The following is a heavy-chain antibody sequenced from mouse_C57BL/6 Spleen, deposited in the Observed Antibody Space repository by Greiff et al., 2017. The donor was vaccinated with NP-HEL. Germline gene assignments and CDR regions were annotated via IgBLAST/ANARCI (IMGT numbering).Heavy chain of an antibody. J-gene: IGHJ3*01. CDR1: GYSITSGYY. D-gene: IGHD3-3*01. CDR3: ARDQLGGFAY. CDR2: ISYDGSN. V-gene: IGHV3-6*01. Sequence: EVKLMESGPGLVKPSQSLSLTCSVTGYSITSGYYWNWIRQFPGNKLEWMGYISYDGSNNYNPSLKNRISITRDTSKNQFFLKLNSVTTEDTATYYCARDQLGGFAYWGQGTLVTVSA.